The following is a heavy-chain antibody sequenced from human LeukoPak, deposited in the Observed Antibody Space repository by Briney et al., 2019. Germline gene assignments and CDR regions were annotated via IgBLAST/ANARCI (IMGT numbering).Heavy chain of an antibody. Sequence: PGGSLRLSCAASGFTFSSYAMSWVRQAPGKGLEWVSAISGSGGSTYYADSVKGRFTISRDNSKNTLYLQMNSLRAEDTAVYYCAIRYDTLTGYYYPGYFDYWGQGTLVTVSS. CDR3: AIRYDTLTGYYYPGYFDY. CDR1: GFTFSSYA. D-gene: IGHD3-9*01. J-gene: IGHJ4*02. V-gene: IGHV3-23*01. CDR2: ISGSGGST.